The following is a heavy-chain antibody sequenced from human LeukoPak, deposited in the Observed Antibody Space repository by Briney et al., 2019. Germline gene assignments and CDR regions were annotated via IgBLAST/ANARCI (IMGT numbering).Heavy chain of an antibody. Sequence: SETLSLTCTVSGGSISSGSYYWSWIRQPAGKGLEWIGRIYTSGSTNYNPSLKSRVTISVDTSKNQFSLKLSSVTAADTAVYYCARRIAAAFDYWGQGALVTVSS. V-gene: IGHV4-61*02. J-gene: IGHJ4*02. CDR3: ARRIAAAFDY. CDR2: IYTSGST. CDR1: GGSISSGSYY. D-gene: IGHD6-13*01.